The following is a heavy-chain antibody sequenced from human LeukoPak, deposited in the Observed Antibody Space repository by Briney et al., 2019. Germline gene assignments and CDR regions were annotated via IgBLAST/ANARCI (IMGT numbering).Heavy chain of an antibody. V-gene: IGHV3-48*04. J-gene: IGHJ4*02. Sequence: GGSLRLSGEASGFTFSGYTMNWVRQAQGKGLEWVSYISSSTSTTIYYADSVKGRFTISRDSAKNSLYLQMNSLRADDTAVYYCERVTGDRFDYWGQGTLVTVSS. CDR2: ISSSTSTTI. CDR3: ERVTGDRFDY. CDR1: GFTFSGYT. D-gene: IGHD7-27*01.